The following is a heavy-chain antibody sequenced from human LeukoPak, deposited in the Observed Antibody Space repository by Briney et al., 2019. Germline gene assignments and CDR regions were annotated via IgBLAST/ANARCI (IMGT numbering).Heavy chain of an antibody. CDR3: ARVLVPPYYDSSGYHDY. CDR1: GFTFSSYW. V-gene: IGHV3-74*01. Sequence: GGSPRLSCAASGFTFSSYWMHWVRQAPGKGLVWVSRINSDGSSTSYADSVKGRFTISRDNAKNTLYLQMNSLRAEDTAVYYCARVLVPPYYDSSGYHDYWGQGTLVTVSS. CDR2: INSDGSST. D-gene: IGHD3-22*01. J-gene: IGHJ4*02.